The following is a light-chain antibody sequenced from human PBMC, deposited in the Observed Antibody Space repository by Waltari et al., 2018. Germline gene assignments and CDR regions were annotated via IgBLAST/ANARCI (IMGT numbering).Light chain of an antibody. CDR3: LQTYSSLRT. CDR2: AAS. Sequence: DIQMTQSPSSLSASVGDRVTITCRASQSIGNYLSWYQQRPGKAPHLRIYAASSLQSGVPSRVSGSGSGTDFTLTINSLQPEDFATYYCLQTYSSLRTFGGGTKVEIK. J-gene: IGKJ4*01. CDR1: QSIGNY. V-gene: IGKV1-39*01.